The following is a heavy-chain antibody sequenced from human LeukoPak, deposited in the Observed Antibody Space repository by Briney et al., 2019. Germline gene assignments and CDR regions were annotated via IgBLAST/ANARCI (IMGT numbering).Heavy chain of an antibody. CDR2: ITWDGGST. CDR1: GFIFNGYT. V-gene: IGHV3-43*01. D-gene: IGHD2-2*03. J-gene: IGHJ4*02. Sequence: GGSLRLSCAASGFIFNGYTMHWVRQAPGKGLEWVSLITWDGGSTYYADSVKGRFTISRDNSKNSLYLQMDILRREDTALYYCVRESGYCGRTSCSLYNWGQGTLVTVFS. CDR3: VRESGYCGRTSCSLYN.